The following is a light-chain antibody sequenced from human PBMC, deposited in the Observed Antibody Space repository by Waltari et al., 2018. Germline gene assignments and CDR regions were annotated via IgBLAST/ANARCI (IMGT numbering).Light chain of an antibody. CDR3: QKRSIWPLT. Sequence: EIVLTQSPATLSVSPGERATLSCRASESVFGYLAWYPQKPGRAHRLLIFDTFKRATGSPARFSGSGYGTDVTLTINSLETEDFALYYCQKRSIWPLTFGGGTKV. CDR1: ESVFGY. CDR2: DTF. V-gene: IGKV3-11*01. J-gene: IGKJ4*02.